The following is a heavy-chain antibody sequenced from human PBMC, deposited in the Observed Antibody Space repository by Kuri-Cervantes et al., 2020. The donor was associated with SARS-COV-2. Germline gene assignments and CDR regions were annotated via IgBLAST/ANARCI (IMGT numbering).Heavy chain of an antibody. Sequence: SETLSLTCAVSGYSISSGYYWGWIRQPAGKGLEWIGRIYTSGSTNYNPSLKSRVTMSVDTSKNQFSLKLSSVTAADTAVYYCARDGGTSIAAAGMEYAFDIWGQGTMVTVSS. D-gene: IGHD6-13*01. CDR3: ARDGGTSIAAAGMEYAFDI. V-gene: IGHV4-4*07. CDR2: IYTSGST. CDR1: GYSISSGYY. J-gene: IGHJ3*02.